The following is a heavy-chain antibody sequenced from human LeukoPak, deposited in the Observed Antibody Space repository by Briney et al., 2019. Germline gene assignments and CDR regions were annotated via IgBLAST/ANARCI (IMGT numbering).Heavy chain of an antibody. J-gene: IGHJ6*02. D-gene: IGHD4-17*01. V-gene: IGHV6-1*01. CDR3: ARGGAGVWFMTTVTLYYYYGMDV. CDR2: TYYGSKWYN. Sequence: SQTLSLTCDISGDSVSSKRAAWNWIRQSPSRGLEWLGRTYYGSKWYNDYAVSVKSRITINPDTSKNQFSLQLNSVTPEDTAVYYCARGGAGVWFMTTVTLYYYYGMDVWGQGTTVTVSS. CDR1: GDSVSSKRAA.